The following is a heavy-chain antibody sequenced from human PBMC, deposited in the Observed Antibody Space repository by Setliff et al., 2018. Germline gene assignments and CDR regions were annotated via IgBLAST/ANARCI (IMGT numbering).Heavy chain of an antibody. V-gene: IGHV4-39*07. D-gene: IGHD3-22*01. CDR3: ASVVEDYYDSSGYFLPSYYFDY. CDR1: GGSISSSSYY. J-gene: IGHJ4*02. CDR2: IYYSGST. Sequence: TLSLTCTVSGGSISSSSYYWGWIRQPPGKGLEWIGSIYYSGSTYYNPSLKSRVTISVDTSKNQFSLKLSSVTAADTAVYYCASVVEDYYDSSGYFLPSYYFDYWGQGTLVTVS.